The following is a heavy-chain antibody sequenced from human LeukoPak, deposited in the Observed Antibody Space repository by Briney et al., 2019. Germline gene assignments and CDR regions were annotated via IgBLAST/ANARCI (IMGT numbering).Heavy chain of an antibody. J-gene: IGHJ4*02. CDR2: ISGGGGST. CDR1: GFTFSSYG. D-gene: IGHD1-26*01. Sequence: AGGSLRLSCAASGFTFSSYGMSWVRQAPGKGLEWVSAISGGGGSTYYADSVKGRFTISRDDSKNTLYLQMNSLRAEDTAVYYCANQWEIDYWGQGTLVTVSS. V-gene: IGHV3-23*01. CDR3: ANQWEIDY.